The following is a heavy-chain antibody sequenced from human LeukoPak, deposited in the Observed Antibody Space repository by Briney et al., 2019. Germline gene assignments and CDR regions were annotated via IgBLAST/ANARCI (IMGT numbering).Heavy chain of an antibody. CDR1: GGSFSGYY. CDR3: ARKARYYYYMDV. CDR2: INHSGST. V-gene: IGHV4-34*01. J-gene: IGHJ6*03. Sequence: PSETLSLTCAVYGGSFSGYYWSWIRQPPGKGLEWIGEINHSGSTNYNPSLKSRVTISVDTSKNQFSLKLSSVTAADTAVYYCARKARYYYYMDVWGKGTTVTVSS.